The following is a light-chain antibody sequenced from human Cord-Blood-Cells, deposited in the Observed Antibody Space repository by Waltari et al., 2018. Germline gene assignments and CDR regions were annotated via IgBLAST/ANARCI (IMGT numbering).Light chain of an antibody. CDR3: QQRSNWPPA. J-gene: IGKJ1*01. Sequence: DIVLKQYPATLSLSPGERATLSCRASQSVSSYLAWYQQKPGQAPRLLIYDASNRATGIPARFSGSGSGTDFTLTISSLEPEDFAVYYCQQRSNWPPAFGQGTKVEIK. CDR2: DAS. V-gene: IGKV3-11*01. CDR1: QSVSSY.